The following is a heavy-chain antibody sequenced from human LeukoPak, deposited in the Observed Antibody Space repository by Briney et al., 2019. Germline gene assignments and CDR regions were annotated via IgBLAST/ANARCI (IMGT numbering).Heavy chain of an antibody. CDR3: ARADVVDTAMAFDY. CDR2: ISSSGSTI. V-gene: IGHV3-48*03. D-gene: IGHD5-18*01. CDR1: GFTFSSYE. Sequence: AGGSLRLSCAASGFTFSSYEMNWVRQAPGKGLEWVSYISSSGSTIYYADSVKGRFTISRDNAKNPLYLQMNSLRAEDTAVYYCARADVVDTAMAFDYWGQGTLVTVSS. J-gene: IGHJ4*02.